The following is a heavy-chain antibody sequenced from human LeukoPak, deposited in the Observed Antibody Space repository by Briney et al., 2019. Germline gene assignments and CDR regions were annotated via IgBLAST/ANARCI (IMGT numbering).Heavy chain of an antibody. CDR1: AFTFSDFY. D-gene: IGHD2-2*03. CDR3: ARGMDSVIVPAAYHGMDF. J-gene: IGHJ6*02. Sequence: GGSLRLSCAASAFTFSDFYMNWIRQAPGKGLEWVSYISSSGTVIYYADSVKGRFTVSRDNAKNLLYLQMNSLRAEDTALYYCARGMDSVIVPAAYHGMDFWGQGTTVTVSS. V-gene: IGHV3-11*01. CDR2: ISSSGTVI.